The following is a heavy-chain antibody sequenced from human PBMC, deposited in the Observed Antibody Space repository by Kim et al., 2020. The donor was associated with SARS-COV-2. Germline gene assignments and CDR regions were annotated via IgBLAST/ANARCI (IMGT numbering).Heavy chain of an antibody. Sequence: GGSLRLSCAASGFTFSSYGMHWFRQAPGKGLEWVAVISYDGSNKYYADSVKGRFTISRDNSKNTLYLQMNSLRAEDTAVYYCAKDRMVRPFYYYYGMDVWGQGTTVTVSS. CDR2: ISYDGSNK. CDR1: GFTFSSYG. J-gene: IGHJ6*02. D-gene: IGHD3-10*01. V-gene: IGHV3-30*18. CDR3: AKDRMVRPFYYYYGMDV.